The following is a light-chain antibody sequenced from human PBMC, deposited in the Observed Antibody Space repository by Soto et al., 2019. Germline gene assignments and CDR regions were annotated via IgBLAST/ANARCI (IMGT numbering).Light chain of an antibody. V-gene: IGLV1-44*01. CDR1: SSNIGSKT. Sequence: QSVLTQPPSASGTPGQRVTISCSGSSSNIGSKTVNWYQQLPGTAPKLLIYINNQRPSGVPDRFSGSKSGTSASLAISGLQSEDEDDYYCAAWDDSLNGVVFGGGTKVTVL. J-gene: IGLJ2*01. CDR3: AAWDDSLNGVV. CDR2: INN.